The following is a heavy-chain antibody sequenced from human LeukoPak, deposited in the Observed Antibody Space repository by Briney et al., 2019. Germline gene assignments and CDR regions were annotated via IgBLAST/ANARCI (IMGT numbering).Heavy chain of an antibody. V-gene: IGHV1-18*01. D-gene: IGHD3-22*01. Sequence: ASVTVSCKSSGYTLTSYGINWVRQPPGQGLEWMGFISAYYGNRNYAQKLQGRVTMTTDTSTSTAYTELRSLRSDDTAVYYCARTTESYDSSGFWVYYFDYWGQGTLVTVSS. CDR3: ARTTESYDSSGFWVYYFDY. CDR1: GYTLTSYG. CDR2: ISAYYGNR. J-gene: IGHJ4*02.